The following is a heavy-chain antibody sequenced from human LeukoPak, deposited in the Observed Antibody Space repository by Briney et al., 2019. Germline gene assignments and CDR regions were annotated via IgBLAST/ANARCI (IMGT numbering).Heavy chain of an antibody. CDR1: GFTFSDYY. D-gene: IGHD3-22*01. CDR2: ISSSGSTI. V-gene: IGHV3-11*01. CDR3: ARTGKYYDSSGYYDY. J-gene: IGHJ4*02. Sequence: GGSLRLSCAASGFTFSDYYMSWIRQAPGKGLEWVTYISSSGSTIYYADSVKGRFTISRDNAKNSLYLQMNSLRAEDTAVYYCARTGKYYDSSGYYDYWGQGTLVTVSS.